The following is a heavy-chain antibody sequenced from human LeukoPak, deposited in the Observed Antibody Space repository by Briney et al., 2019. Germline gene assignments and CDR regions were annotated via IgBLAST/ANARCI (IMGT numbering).Heavy chain of an antibody. D-gene: IGHD5-18*01. CDR3: ARDRQRGYSYGFDY. CDR2: ISSSGSTI. V-gene: IGHV3-48*03. CDR1: GFTFSSHE. J-gene: IGHJ4*02. Sequence: GGSLRLSCAASGFTFSSHEMNWVRQAPGKGLEWVSYISSSGSTIYYADSVKGRFTISRDNAKNSLYLQMNSLRAEDTAVYYCARDRQRGYSYGFDYWGQGTLVTVSS.